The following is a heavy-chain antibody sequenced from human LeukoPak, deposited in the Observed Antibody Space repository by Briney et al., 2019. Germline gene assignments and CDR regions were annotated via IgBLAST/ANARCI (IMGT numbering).Heavy chain of an antibody. CDR1: GGTFNNYP. CDR3: ARRSGQINCDSNFDY. D-gene: IGHD3-9*01. V-gene: IGHV1-69*01. CDR2: IIPMFGTA. Sequence: GASVKVSCKASGGTFNNYPISWVRQAPGQGLEWMGGIIPMFGTANYAQKFQGRLTITADESTSTAYMGLSSLRSEDTAVYYCARRSGQINCDSNFDYWGQGTLVTVSS. J-gene: IGHJ4*02.